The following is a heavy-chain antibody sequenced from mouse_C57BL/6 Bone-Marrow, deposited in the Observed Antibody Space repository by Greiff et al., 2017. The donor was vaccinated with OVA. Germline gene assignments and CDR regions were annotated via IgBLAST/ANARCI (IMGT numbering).Heavy chain of an antibody. CDR2: IRNKPNGSTT. CDR1: GFTFTNYY. CDR3: ARYKGRVAVDYFDY. V-gene: IGHV7-3*01. D-gene: IGHD1-1*01. Sequence: EVMLVESGGGLVQPGDSLSLSCAASGFTFTNYYMSWVRQPPGKALEWLAFIRNKPNGSTTEYSASVKGRFTISRDNSQSILYLQMNALRAEDRDTYYSARYKGRVAVDYFDYWGQGTALTVSS. J-gene: IGHJ2*01.